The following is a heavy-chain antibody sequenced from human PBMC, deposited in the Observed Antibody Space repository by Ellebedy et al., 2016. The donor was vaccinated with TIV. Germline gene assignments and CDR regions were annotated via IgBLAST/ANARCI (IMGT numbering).Heavy chain of an antibody. CDR3: ARGGVEYYDILTGYVLTDY. D-gene: IGHD3-9*01. Sequence: SETLSLTXTVSGYSISSGYYWGWIRQPPGKGLEWIGSIYHSGSTYYNPSLKSRVTISVDTSKNQFSLKLSSVTAADTAVYYCARGGVEYYDILTGYVLTDYWGQGTLVTVSS. CDR1: GYSISSGYY. V-gene: IGHV4-38-2*02. J-gene: IGHJ4*02. CDR2: IYHSGST.